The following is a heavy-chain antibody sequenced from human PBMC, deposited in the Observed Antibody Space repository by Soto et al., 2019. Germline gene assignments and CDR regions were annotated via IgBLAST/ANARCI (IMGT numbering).Heavy chain of an antibody. CDR1: GDTFANYA. CDR3: ARDSVAYCGGDCYSDH. V-gene: IGHV1-18*01. J-gene: IGHJ4*02. Sequence: QVQLVQSGAEVKKPGASVKVSCKASGDTFANYAINWVRQAPGQGREWMGCISVYNGITNYAQTLQGRVTMTTDTSTSTVYMELRSLTSDDTAVYFCARDSVAYCGGDCYSDHWGQGTLVTVSS. CDR2: ISVYNGIT. D-gene: IGHD2-21*02.